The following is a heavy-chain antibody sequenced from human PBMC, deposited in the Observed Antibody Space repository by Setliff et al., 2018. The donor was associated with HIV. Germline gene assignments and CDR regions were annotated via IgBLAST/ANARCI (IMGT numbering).Heavy chain of an antibody. J-gene: IGHJ6*03. CDR2: VYFNGIT. D-gene: IGHD2-15*01. V-gene: IGHV4-31*03. Sequence: PSETLSLTCTVSGDPIFIGGYYWSWIRQDPGGGLEWIGSVYFNGITHDNPSLKSRLAISLDASKNQFSLNLKSVTAADAAVYYCARGFCSGGFCHPNFYHYMDVWGKGTTVTVSS. CDR1: GDPIFIGGYY. CDR3: ARGFCSGGFCHPNFYHYMDV.